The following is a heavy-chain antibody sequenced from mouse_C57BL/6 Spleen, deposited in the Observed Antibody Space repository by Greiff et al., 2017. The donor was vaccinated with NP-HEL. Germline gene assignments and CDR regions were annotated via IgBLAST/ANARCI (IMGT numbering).Heavy chain of an antibody. CDR2: IYPGDGDT. J-gene: IGHJ2*01. V-gene: IGHV1-80*01. CDR1: GYAFSSYW. CDR3: ARSGLECYFDD. D-gene: IGHD3-3*01. Sequence: QVQLQQSGAELVKPGASVKISCKASGYAFSSYWMNWVKQRPGKGLEWIGQIYPGDGDTNYNGKFKGKATLTADKSSSTAYMQLSSLTSEDSAVYFRARSGLECYFDDWGQGTTLTVSS.